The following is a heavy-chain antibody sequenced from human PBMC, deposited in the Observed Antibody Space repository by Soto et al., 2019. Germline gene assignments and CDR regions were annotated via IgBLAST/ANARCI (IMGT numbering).Heavy chain of an antibody. Sequence: QVQLVQSGAEVKKPGASVKVSCKTSGYTFTNDDINWVRQAAGQGLEWIGWMSPNSGNTGYAQKFQGRVTLTRDTSISTAYMELSSQRSEDTAVYYCARGMSDGFGEVSWGQGTLVTVSS. CDR3: ARGMSDGFGEVS. D-gene: IGHD3-10*01. J-gene: IGHJ5*02. V-gene: IGHV1-8*02. CDR1: GYTFTNDD. CDR2: MSPNSGNT.